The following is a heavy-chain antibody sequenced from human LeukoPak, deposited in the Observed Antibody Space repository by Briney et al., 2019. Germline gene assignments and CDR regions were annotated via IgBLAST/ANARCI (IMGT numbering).Heavy chain of an antibody. Sequence: GGSLRLSCAASGFTFSSYGMHWVRQAPGKGLEWVAFIRYDGSNKYYADSVKGRFTISRDNSKNTLYLQMNSLRAEDTAVYYCAKVVGFVTIFGVVIDEGEGLFDYWGQGTLVTVSS. CDR1: GFTFSSYG. J-gene: IGHJ4*02. CDR3: AKVVGFVTIFGVVIDEGEGLFDY. V-gene: IGHV3-30*02. D-gene: IGHD3-3*01. CDR2: IRYDGSNK.